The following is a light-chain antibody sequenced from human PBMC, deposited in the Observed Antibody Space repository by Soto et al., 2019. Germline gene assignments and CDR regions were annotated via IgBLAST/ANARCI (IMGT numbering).Light chain of an antibody. CDR2: DVS. V-gene: IGLV2-14*01. J-gene: IGLJ3*02. Sequence: QSVLTQPASVSGSPGQSITISCTGTISDVGGYNYVSWYQQHPGKAPKLMIYDVSNRPSGVSNRFSGSKSGNTASLTISGLQAEDEADYYCSSYTSSSNWVFGGGTKLTVL. CDR1: ISDVGGYNY. CDR3: SSYTSSSNWV.